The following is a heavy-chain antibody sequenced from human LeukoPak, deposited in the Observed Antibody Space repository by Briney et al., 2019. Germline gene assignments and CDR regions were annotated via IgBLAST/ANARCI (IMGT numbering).Heavy chain of an antibody. Sequence: ASVKVSCKASGYTFTSYGISWVRQAPGQGLEWMGGIIPIFGTANYAQKFQGRVTITADESTSTAYMELSSLRSEDTAVYYCARPGRSTSCYHYWGQGTLVTVSS. CDR3: ARPGRSTSCYHY. CDR2: IIPIFGTA. D-gene: IGHD2-2*01. CDR1: GYTFTSYG. J-gene: IGHJ4*02. V-gene: IGHV1-69*13.